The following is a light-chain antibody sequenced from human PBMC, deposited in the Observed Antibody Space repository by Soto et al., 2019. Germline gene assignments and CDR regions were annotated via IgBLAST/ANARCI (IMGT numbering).Light chain of an antibody. CDR1: QSVSSH. CDR3: LQRSNWPPSIT. Sequence: EGVVRQSPGRLSLSPGKRAALSCRGSQSVSSHLAWYQQKPGQAPRLLIYDASNRATGIPARFSGSGSGTDFTLTISSLEPEDFAVYYCLQRSNWPPSITFGQGTRLEIK. CDR2: DAS. J-gene: IGKJ5*01. V-gene: IGKV3-11*01.